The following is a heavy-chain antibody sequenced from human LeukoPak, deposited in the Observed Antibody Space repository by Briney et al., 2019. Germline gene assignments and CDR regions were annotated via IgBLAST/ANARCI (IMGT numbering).Heavy chain of an antibody. Sequence: GGSLRLSCAASGFTFTPYSMNWVRQAPGKGLEWVSSISSSSSYIYYGDSVKGRFTVSRDNAKNSLYLQMTSLRAEDTAVYYYARADTAAAGTRFAFDIWGQGTMVTVSS. CDR3: ARADTAAAGTRFAFDI. CDR2: ISSSSSYI. D-gene: IGHD6-13*01. V-gene: IGHV3-21*01. CDR1: GFTFTPYS. J-gene: IGHJ3*02.